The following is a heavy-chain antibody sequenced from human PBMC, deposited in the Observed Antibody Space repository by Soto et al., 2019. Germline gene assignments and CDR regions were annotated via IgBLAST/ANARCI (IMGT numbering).Heavy chain of an antibody. CDR3: ARGRGSSWYSSRFGQVIDY. CDR1: GGSFSGYY. V-gene: IGHV4-34*01. Sequence: PSETLSLTCAVYGGSFSGYYWSWIRQPPGKGLEWIGEINHSGSTNYNPSLKSRVTISVDTSKNQFSLKLSSVTAADTAVYYCARGRGSSWYSSRFGQVIDYWGQGTLVTVYS. CDR2: INHSGST. D-gene: IGHD6-13*01. J-gene: IGHJ4*02.